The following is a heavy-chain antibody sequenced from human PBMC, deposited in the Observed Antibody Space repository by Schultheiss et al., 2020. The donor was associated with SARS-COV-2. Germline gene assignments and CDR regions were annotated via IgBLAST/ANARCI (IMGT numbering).Heavy chain of an antibody. CDR2: IYYSGST. CDR1: GGSISSGGYY. Sequence: SETLSLTCTVSGGSISSGGYYWSWIRQHPGKGLEWIGYIYYSGSTNYNPSLKSRVTISVDTSKNQFSLKLSSVTAADTAVYYCARGGGSWYFQHWGQGTLVTVSS. D-gene: IGHD4-23*01. J-gene: IGHJ1*01. V-gene: IGHV4-61*08. CDR3: ARGGGSWYFQH.